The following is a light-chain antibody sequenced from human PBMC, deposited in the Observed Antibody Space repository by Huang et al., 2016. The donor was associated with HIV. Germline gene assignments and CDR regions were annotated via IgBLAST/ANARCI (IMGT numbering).Light chain of an antibody. Sequence: DIVMTQSPDSLAVSLVERATINCKSSQSVLYSSNNKNYLAWYQQKPGQPPKMLIYWESTRESGVPDRFSGSGSGTDFTLTISSLQAEDVAVYYCQQYYSTPPWTFGQGTKVEIK. V-gene: IGKV4-1*01. CDR3: QQYYSTPPWT. CDR1: QSVLYSSNNKNY. J-gene: IGKJ1*01. CDR2: WES.